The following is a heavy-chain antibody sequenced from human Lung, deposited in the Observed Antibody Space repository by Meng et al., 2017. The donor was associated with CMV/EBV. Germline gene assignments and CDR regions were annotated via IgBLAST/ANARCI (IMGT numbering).Heavy chain of an antibody. J-gene: IGHJ4*02. CDR3: ARAYCSSTSCPEGY. V-gene: IGHV4-34*01. CDR2: INYSGTT. D-gene: IGHD2-2*01. Sequence: SETLSLTCAVYGGSLNGYYWNWIRQPPGKGLEWIAEINYSGTTNYSPSLKSRVTISLHSSKNQFSLNLNSVTAADTAVYYCARAYCSSTSCPEGYWGQGSLVTVSS. CDR1: GGSLNGYY.